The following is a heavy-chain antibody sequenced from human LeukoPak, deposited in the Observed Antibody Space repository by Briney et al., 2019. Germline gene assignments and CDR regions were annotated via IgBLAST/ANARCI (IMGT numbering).Heavy chain of an antibody. V-gene: IGHV3-64*01. CDR1: GFTFSGYA. D-gene: IGHD2-21*02. Sequence: QPGGSLRLSCAASGFTFSGYAMHWVRQAPGKGLKYVSAISSNGGSTYYANSVKGRFTISRDNSKDTLYLQMGSLRAEDMAVYYCARPHCGGDCALVYYMDVWGKGTTVTISS. J-gene: IGHJ6*03. CDR2: ISSNGGST. CDR3: ARPHCGGDCALVYYMDV.